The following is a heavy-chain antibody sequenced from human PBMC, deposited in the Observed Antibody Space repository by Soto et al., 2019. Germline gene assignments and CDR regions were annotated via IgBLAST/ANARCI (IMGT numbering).Heavy chain of an antibody. V-gene: IGHV1-18*01. J-gene: IGHJ6*02. D-gene: IGHD6-6*01. Sequence: ASVKVSCKASGYTFTSYGISWVRQAPGQGLEWMAWISAYNGNTNYAQKLQGRVTMTTDTSTSTAYMELRSLRSDDTAVYYCARDLPYSSSSSPDYYYYGMDVWGQGTTVTVSS. CDR3: ARDLPYSSSSSPDYYYYGMDV. CDR1: GYTFTSYG. CDR2: ISAYNGNT.